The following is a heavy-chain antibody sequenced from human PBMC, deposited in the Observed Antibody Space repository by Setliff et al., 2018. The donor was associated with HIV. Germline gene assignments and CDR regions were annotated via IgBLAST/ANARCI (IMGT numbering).Heavy chain of an antibody. CDR2: IYHSGST. V-gene: IGHV4-38-2*01. CDR1: AYSINSGYY. Sequence: SETLSLTCAVSAYSINSGYYWGWIRQSPGKGLEWIASIYHSGSTYYNPSLKSRVTISVDTSKNQFSLKLSSVTAADTAVYYCARVGYDFWSGYYTGAFDIWGQGTMVT. CDR3: ARVGYDFWSGYYTGAFDI. D-gene: IGHD3-3*01. J-gene: IGHJ3*02.